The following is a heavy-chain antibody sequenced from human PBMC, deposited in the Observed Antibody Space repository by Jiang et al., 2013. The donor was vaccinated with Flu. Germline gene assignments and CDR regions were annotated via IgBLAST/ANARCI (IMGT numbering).Heavy chain of an antibody. CDR1: GGTFSSYA. CDR2: IIPILGIA. Sequence: SSVKVSCKASGGTFSSYAISWVRQAPGQGLEWMGGIIPILGIANYAQKFQGRVTITADKSTSTAYMELSSLRSEDTAVYYCARGVATTPFDYWGQGTLVTVSS. V-gene: IGHV1-69*04. D-gene: IGHD5-24*01. J-gene: IGHJ4*02. CDR3: ARGVATTPFDY.